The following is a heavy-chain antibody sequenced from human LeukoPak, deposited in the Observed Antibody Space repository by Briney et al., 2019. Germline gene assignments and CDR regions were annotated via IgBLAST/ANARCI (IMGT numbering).Heavy chain of an antibody. CDR3: ARIAARRWGKVDY. D-gene: IGHD6-6*01. CDR2: IYYSGST. J-gene: IGHJ4*02. CDR1: GGSISSSSYY. V-gene: IGHV4-39*01. Sequence: SETLSLTCTVSGGSISSSSYYWGWIRQPPGKGLEWIGSIYYSGSTYYNPSLKSRVTISVDTSKNRFSLKLSSVTAADTAVYYCARIAARRWGKVDYWGQGTLVTVSS.